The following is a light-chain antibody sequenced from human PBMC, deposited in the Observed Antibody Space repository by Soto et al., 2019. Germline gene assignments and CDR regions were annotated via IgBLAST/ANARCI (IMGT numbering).Light chain of an antibody. V-gene: IGKV3-11*01. CDR2: DAS. J-gene: IGKJ1*01. CDR3: QQRTDRPPWT. CDR1: QSIGLA. Sequence: EVVMTQSPATLSVSPGEGVTLSCRANQSIGLAIAWYQHKPGQAPRLLIFDASQRATGIPARFRGSGSGTDFTLSISSLEPEDFAVYYCQQRTDRPPWTFGQGTKVDIK.